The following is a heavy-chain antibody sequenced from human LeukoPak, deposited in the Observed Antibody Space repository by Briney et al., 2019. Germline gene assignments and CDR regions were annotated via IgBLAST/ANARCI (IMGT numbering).Heavy chain of an antibody. J-gene: IGHJ4*02. Sequence: GGSLRLSCAASGFTFSSYWMSWVRQASGKGLEWVANIKQDGSEKYYVDSVKGRFTISRDNAKNSLYLQMNSLRAEDTAVYYCASSTTVTTGSFDYWGQGTLVTVSS. CDR1: GFTFSSYW. CDR2: IKQDGSEK. CDR3: ASSTTVTTGSFDY. V-gene: IGHV3-7*01. D-gene: IGHD4-17*01.